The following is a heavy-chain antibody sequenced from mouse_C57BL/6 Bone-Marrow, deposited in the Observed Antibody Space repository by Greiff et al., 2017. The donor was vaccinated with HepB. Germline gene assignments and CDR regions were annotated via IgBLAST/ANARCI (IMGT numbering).Heavy chain of an antibody. CDR3: ATYYGSSPWYFDV. Sequence: QVQLLQPGAELVKPGASVKLSCTASGYTFTSYWMHWVKQRPGQGLEWIGMIHPNSGSTNYNEKFKSKATLTVDKSSSTAYMQLSSLTSEDSAVYYCATYYGSSPWYFDVWGTGTTVTVSS. V-gene: IGHV1-64*01. CDR1: GYTFTSYW. CDR2: IHPNSGST. J-gene: IGHJ1*03. D-gene: IGHD1-1*01.